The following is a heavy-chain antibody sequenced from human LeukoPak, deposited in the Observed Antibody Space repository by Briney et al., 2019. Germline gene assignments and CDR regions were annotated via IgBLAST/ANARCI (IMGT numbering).Heavy chain of an antibody. CDR1: GGTFPGYF. CDR2: IDVNRYT. V-gene: IGHV4-34*01. D-gene: IGHD6-13*01. Sequence: SETLSLTCAVYGGTFPGYFWTWIRQPPGKGLEWIGAIDVNRYTHSNPSLKSRVTLSIDTSKNQFSLTLRSVTAADTARYSCVRQIGAGAFDFWGQGTDVTVSS. J-gene: IGHJ3*01. CDR3: VRQIGAGAFDF.